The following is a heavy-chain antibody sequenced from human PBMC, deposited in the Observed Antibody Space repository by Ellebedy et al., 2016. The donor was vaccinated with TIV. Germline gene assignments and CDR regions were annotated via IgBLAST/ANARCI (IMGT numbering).Heavy chain of an antibody. D-gene: IGHD6-19*01. J-gene: IGHJ4*02. CDR1: HFAIRGGYY. V-gene: IGHV4-38-2*02. CDR3: ARYRSGPPGPPLAY. CDR2: MFHSGST. Sequence: SETLSLXXSVSHFAIRGGYYWGWIRQTPGKGLEWIGSMFHSGSTYYNPSLRSRVTMSVDTSKNQFSLKLTSVTAADTAVYYCARYRSGPPGPPLAYWGQGILVTVSS.